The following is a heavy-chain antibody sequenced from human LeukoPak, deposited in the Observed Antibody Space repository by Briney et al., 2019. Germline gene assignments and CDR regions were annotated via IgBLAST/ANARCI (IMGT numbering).Heavy chain of an antibody. D-gene: IGHD6-19*01. CDR2: IKEDGSER. J-gene: IGHJ6*02. V-gene: IGHV3-7*03. CDR1: AFIFSGHW. CDR3: ARDKVGIAVAGTGVYYYYGMDV. Sequence: GGSLRLSCEGSAFIFSGHWMNWVRQTPGKGLEWVASIKEDGSERQYVDSVKGRFSISRDNTKGSLFLQLNSLRAEDTAVYYCARDKVGIAVAGTGVYYYYGMDVWGQGTTVTVSS.